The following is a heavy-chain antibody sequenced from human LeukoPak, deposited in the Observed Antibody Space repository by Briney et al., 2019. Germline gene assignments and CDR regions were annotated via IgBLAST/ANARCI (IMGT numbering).Heavy chain of an antibody. CDR2: IYYSGST. CDR3: ARGGYYGSGNDFRFDP. V-gene: IGHV4-59*01. D-gene: IGHD3-10*01. Sequence: PSETLSLTCTVSGGSISSYYWSWLRQPPGKGLEWIGYIYYSGSTNYNPSLKSRVTISVVTSKNQFSLKLSSVTPADTAVYYCARGGYYGSGNDFRFDPWGQGTLVTVSS. J-gene: IGHJ5*02. CDR1: GGSISSYY.